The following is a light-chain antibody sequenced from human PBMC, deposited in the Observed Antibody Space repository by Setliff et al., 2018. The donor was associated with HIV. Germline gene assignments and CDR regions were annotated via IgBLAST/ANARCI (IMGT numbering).Light chain of an antibody. J-gene: IGLJ1*01. CDR3: SSYAGSNNRYV. V-gene: IGLV1-40*01. Sequence: QSALAQPPSVSGAPGQRVTISCTGSTSNVGAGYDVHWFQQRPGAAPKTLIYRNNNRPSGVPDRFSGSKSGTTASLAITGLQAEDEGDYYCSSYAGSNNRYVFGTGTKVTVL. CDR2: RNN. CDR1: TSNVGAGYD.